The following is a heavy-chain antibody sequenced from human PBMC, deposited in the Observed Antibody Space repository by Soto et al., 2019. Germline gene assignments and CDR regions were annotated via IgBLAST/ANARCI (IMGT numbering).Heavy chain of an antibody. V-gene: IGHV1-69*13. D-gene: IGHD3-22*01. CDR2: IIPIFGTA. J-gene: IGHJ4*02. Sequence: SVKVSCKASGGTFSSYAISWVRQAPGQGLEWMGGIIPIFGTANYAQKFQGRVTITADESTSTAYMELSSLRSEDTAVYYCASYDSSGYSWERFDYWGQGTLVTVSS. CDR3: ASYDSSGYSWERFDY. CDR1: GGTFSSYA.